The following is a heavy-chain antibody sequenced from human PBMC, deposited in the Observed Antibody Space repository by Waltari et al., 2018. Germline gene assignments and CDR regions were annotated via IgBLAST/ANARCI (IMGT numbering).Heavy chain of an antibody. V-gene: IGHV3-21*04. CDR3: ARGLLAGSHDY. J-gene: IGHJ4*02. CDR2: ISSSSSYI. Sequence: EVQLVESGGGLVKPGGSLRLSCAASGFTFSSYSMNWVRQDPGKGLEWVSSISSSSSYIYYAGSVKGRFTISRDNANNMLYRQMDILRAEDTAVYYCARGLLAGSHDYWGQGTLVTVSS. D-gene: IGHD2-15*01. CDR1: GFTFSSYS.